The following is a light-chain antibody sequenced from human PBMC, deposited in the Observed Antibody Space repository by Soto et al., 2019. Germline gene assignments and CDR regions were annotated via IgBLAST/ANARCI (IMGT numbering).Light chain of an antibody. CDR1: QSVSSY. J-gene: IGKJ1*01. CDR2: DAS. Sequence: EIVLTQSPATLSFSPGERATLSCRASQSVSSYLAWYQQKPGQAPRLLIYDASNRATGIPARFSGSGSGTDFTLTISRLEPEDFAVYYCHQYDSWTFGQGTKVDI. CDR3: HQYDSWT. V-gene: IGKV3-11*01.